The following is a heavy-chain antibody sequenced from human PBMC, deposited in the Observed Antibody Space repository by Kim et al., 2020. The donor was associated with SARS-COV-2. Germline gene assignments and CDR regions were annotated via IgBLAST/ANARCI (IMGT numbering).Heavy chain of an antibody. CDR3: ARXXGYCSGGSCSGDWFXP. CDR2: IYYSGST. J-gene: IGHJ5*02. Sequence: SETLSLTCTVSGGSISSSSYYWGWIRQPPGKGLEWIGSIYYSGSTYYNPSLKSRVTITVDTSKNQFSLKLSSVTAADTAVYYCARXXGYCSGGSCSGDWFXPWGQGTXVTVSS. D-gene: IGHD2-15*01. V-gene: IGHV4-39*01. CDR1: GGSISSSSYY.